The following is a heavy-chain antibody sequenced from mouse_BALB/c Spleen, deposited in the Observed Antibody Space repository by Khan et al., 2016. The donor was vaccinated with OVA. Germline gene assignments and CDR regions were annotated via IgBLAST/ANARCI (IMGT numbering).Heavy chain of an antibody. CDR3: ARNCYYYGSRNAMDY. V-gene: IGHV2-2*02. CDR1: GFSLTSYG. Sequence: QVQLKQSGPGLVQPSQSLSITCTVSGFSLTSYGVHWVRQSPGKGLEWLGVIWSGGSTDYNAAFISSLSISKDNSKSQVFFKMNSLQANDPAIYYCARNCYYYGSRNAMDYWGQGTSVTVSS. CDR2: IWSGGST. D-gene: IGHD1-1*01. J-gene: IGHJ4*01.